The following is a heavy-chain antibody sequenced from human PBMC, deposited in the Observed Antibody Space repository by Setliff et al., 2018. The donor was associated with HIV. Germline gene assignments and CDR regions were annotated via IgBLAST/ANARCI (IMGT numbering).Heavy chain of an antibody. V-gene: IGHV4-61*09. CDR1: GDSISSGSYY. J-gene: IGHJ5*02. D-gene: IGHD3-16*01. Sequence: SETLSLTCSVTGDSISSGSYYWSWIRLPAGKGLEWIGQIHTTGSTNYNPSLKSRVTISMDTSKNQFSLNLNSVTATDTAVYYCAKRTFGSGRLDPWGQGTLVTVSS. CDR3: AKRTFGSGRLDP. CDR2: IHTTGST.